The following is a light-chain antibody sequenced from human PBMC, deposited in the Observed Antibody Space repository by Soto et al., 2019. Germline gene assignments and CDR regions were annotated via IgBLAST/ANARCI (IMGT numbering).Light chain of an antibody. V-gene: IGKV1-39*01. J-gene: IGKJ2*01. CDR1: QSISSY. Sequence: DIQMTQSPSSLSASVGDRVTITCRTSQSISSYLNWCQQKPGKAPKVLIYAASSLQSGVPSRFSGSGSGTDFTLTISSLQPEDFATYFCQQSYSTPYTFGQGTNLEIK. CDR2: AAS. CDR3: QQSYSTPYT.